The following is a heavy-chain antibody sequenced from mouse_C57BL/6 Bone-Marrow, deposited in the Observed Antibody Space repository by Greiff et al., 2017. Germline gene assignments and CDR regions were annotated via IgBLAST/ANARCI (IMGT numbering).Heavy chain of an antibody. CDR1: GYAFSSSW. J-gene: IGHJ2*01. D-gene: IGHD1-1*01. CDR2: IYPGGGDT. V-gene: IGHV1-82*01. Sequence: VQLQQSGPELVKPGASVKISCKASGYAFSSSWMNWVKQRPGKGLEWIGRIYPGGGDTNYNGKFKGKATLTADKYSSTAYMQLSSLTSEDSAVYFCARENYYGSKGYWGQGTTLTVSS. CDR3: ARENYYGSKGY.